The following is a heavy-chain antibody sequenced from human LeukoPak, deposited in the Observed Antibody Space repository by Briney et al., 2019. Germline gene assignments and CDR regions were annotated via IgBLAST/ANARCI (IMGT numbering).Heavy chain of an antibody. CDR3: TTYSSSSGGIDY. CDR1: EFTFSDYH. Sequence: GGSLRLSCAASEFTFSDYHMSWIRQAPGKGLEWVSYISSSSSYTNYADSVKGRFTISRDNAKNSLYLKMNSLRAEDTAVYYCTTYSSSSGGIDYWGQGTLVTVSS. D-gene: IGHD6-6*01. CDR2: ISSSSSYT. V-gene: IGHV3-11*06. J-gene: IGHJ4*02.